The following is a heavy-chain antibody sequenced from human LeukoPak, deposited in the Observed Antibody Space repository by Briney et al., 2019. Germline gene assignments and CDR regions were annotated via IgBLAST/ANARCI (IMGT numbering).Heavy chain of an antibody. CDR1: GFTFSNAW. CDR3: TRFVVVVAAPSG. CDR2: IKSKTDGGTT. V-gene: IGHV3-15*01. Sequence: GGSLRLSCAASGFTFSNAWMSWVRQAPGKGLEWVGRIKSKTDGGTTDYAAPVKGRFTISRDDSKNTLYLQMNSLETEDTAVYYCTRFVVVVAAPSGWGQGTLVTVSS. D-gene: IGHD2-15*01. J-gene: IGHJ4*02.